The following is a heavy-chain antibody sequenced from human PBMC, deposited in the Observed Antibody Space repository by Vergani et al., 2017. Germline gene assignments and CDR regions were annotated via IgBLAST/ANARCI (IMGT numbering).Heavy chain of an antibody. CDR2: ISSSSSTI. D-gene: IGHD3-10*01. J-gene: IGHJ4*02. CDR3: ARDLLLWFGELLCSEDDDY. V-gene: IGHV3-48*02. Sequence: EVQLVESGGGLVQPGGSLRLSCAASGFTFSSYSMNWVRQAPGKGLEWVSYISSSSSTIYYADPVKGRFTISRDNAKNSLYLQMNSLRDEDTAVYYCARDLLLWFGELLCSEDDDYLGQGTLVTVSS. CDR1: GFTFSSYS.